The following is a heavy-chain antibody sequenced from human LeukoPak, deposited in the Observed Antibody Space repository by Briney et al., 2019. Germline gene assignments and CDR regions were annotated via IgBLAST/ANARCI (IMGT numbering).Heavy chain of an antibody. V-gene: IGHV3-9*01. CDR1: GFTFSSYA. CDR3: ARDRSSGWYDGGHFDY. CDR2: ISWNSGSI. J-gene: IGHJ4*02. D-gene: IGHD6-19*01. Sequence: GGSLRLSCAASGFTFSSYATSWVRQAPGKGLEWVSGISWNSGSIGYADSVKGRFTISRDNAKNSLYLQMNSLRAEDTAVYYCARDRSSGWYDGGHFDYWGQGTLVTVSS.